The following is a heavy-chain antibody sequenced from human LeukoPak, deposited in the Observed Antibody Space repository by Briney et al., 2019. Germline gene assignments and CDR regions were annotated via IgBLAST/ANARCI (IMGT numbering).Heavy chain of an antibody. CDR2: IRYDGSNK. J-gene: IGHJ4*02. Sequence: GGSLRLSCAASGFTFSSYGMHWVRQAPGKGLEWVAFIRYDGSNKYYADSVKGRFTISRDNSKNTLYLQMNSLRAEDTAVYYCASDSSGYSSSWLFDYWGQGTLVTVSS. CDR1: GFTFSSYG. V-gene: IGHV3-30*02. CDR3: ASDSSGYSSSWLFDY. D-gene: IGHD6-13*01.